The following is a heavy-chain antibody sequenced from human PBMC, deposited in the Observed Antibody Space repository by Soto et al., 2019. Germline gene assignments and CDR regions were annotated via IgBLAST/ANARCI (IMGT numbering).Heavy chain of an antibody. CDR3: ARDGYCSSTSCSLYGIDV. J-gene: IGHJ6*02. Sequence: SVKVSCKASGGTFSSYAISWVRQAPGQGLEWMGGIIPIFGTANYAQKFQGRVTITVDESTSTAYMELSSLRSEDTAVYYCARDGYCSSTSCSLYGIDVWGQGTTVTVSS. CDR1: GGTFSSYA. D-gene: IGHD2-2*03. V-gene: IGHV1-69*13. CDR2: IIPIFGTA.